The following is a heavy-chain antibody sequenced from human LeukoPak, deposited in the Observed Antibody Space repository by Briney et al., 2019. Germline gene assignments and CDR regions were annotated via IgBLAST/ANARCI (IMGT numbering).Heavy chain of an antibody. CDR3: ARDKGYSGYDTFDY. V-gene: IGHV3-30*02. Sequence: PGGSLRLSCAASGFTFSSYGMHWVRQAPGKGLEWVAFIRYDGSNKYYADSVKGRFTISRDNSKNSLYLQMNSLRAEDTAVYYCARDKGYSGYDTFDYWGQGTLVTVSS. CDR1: GFTFSSYG. D-gene: IGHD5-12*01. J-gene: IGHJ4*02. CDR2: IRYDGSNK.